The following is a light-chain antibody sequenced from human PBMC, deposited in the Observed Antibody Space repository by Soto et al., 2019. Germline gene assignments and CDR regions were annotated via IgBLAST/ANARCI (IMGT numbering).Light chain of an antibody. J-gene: IGKJ1*01. CDR1: QTVNGD. Sequence: EIVLTQSPDTVSLSPGERATLSCRASQTVNGDYVAWYRQKPGQAPRLLIYHTSTRATGIPARFSGSGSGTEFSLTISGLQSEDLAVYYCQQYSDWPQTFGQGTKVDIK. CDR3: QQYSDWPQT. V-gene: IGKV3-15*01. CDR2: HTS.